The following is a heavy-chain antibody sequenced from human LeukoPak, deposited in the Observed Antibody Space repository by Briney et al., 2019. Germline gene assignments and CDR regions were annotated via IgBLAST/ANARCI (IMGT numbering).Heavy chain of an antibody. Sequence: GGSLRLSCGASGFTFSNYGMLWVRQAPGKGLEWVAFMRYDGNNKLYADSMKGRFTISRDNSKNTLYLHINSLRAEDTVVYYCVKDNPLDYWGQGTLVIVSS. CDR2: MRYDGNNK. J-gene: IGHJ4*02. D-gene: IGHD1-14*01. CDR3: VKDNPLDY. CDR1: GFTFSNYG. V-gene: IGHV3-30*02.